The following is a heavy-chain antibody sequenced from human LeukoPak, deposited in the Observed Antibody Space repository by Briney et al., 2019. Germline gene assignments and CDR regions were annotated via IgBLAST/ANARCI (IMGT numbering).Heavy chain of an antibody. Sequence: RTSETLSLTCIVSGGSISSYYWSWIRQPPGKGLEWIGYIYHSGSTYYNPSLKSRVTISVDRSKNQFSLKLSSVTAADTAVYYCARGFYYGSGRLNWFDPWGQGTLVTVSS. V-gene: IGHV4-59*12. J-gene: IGHJ5*02. D-gene: IGHD3-10*01. CDR3: ARGFYYGSGRLNWFDP. CDR2: IYHSGST. CDR1: GGSISSYY.